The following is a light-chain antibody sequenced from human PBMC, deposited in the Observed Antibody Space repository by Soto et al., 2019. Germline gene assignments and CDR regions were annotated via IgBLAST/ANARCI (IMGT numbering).Light chain of an antibody. CDR2: DVT. CDR1: SSDVGGYNY. J-gene: IGLJ1*01. Sequence: QSALTQPSSVSGSPGQSITISCTGTSSDVGGYNYVSWYQQHPGKAPKLMIYDVTNRPSGVSNRFSGSKSGNTASLNISGLQDEDEADYYCSSSTSRSTLDYVVGTGTKLIVL. CDR3: SSSTSRSTLDYV. V-gene: IGLV2-14*01.